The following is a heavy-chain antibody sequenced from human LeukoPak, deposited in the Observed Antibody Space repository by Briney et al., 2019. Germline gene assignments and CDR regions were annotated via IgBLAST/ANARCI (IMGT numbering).Heavy chain of an antibody. D-gene: IGHD3-16*01. J-gene: IGHJ4*02. CDR2: INPYSGDT. CDR3: ARLVHSGVGEDDY. Sequence: ASVKVSCKASGYTFTGYYIHWVRQAPGQGLEWMGWINPYSGDTNYAQTFQGRMTVTRDTSISTVYMELSRLRSDDRAVYYCARLVHSGVGEDDYWGQGTLVTVSS. CDR1: GYTFTGYY. V-gene: IGHV1-2*02.